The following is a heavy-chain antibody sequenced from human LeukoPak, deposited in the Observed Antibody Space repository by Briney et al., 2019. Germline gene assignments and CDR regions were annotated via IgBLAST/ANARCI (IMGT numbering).Heavy chain of an antibody. J-gene: IGHJ4*02. D-gene: IGHD1-26*01. Sequence: GGSLRLSCAASGFTFSSYAMHWVRQAPGKGLEWVAVISYDGSNQDYADSVKGRFTISRDNSHNTVHLRMNSLRPEDTAVYYCATDAVGPTGYWGQGTLVAVSS. CDR3: ATDAVGPTGY. CDR2: ISYDGSNQ. CDR1: GFTFSSYA. V-gene: IGHV3-30*04.